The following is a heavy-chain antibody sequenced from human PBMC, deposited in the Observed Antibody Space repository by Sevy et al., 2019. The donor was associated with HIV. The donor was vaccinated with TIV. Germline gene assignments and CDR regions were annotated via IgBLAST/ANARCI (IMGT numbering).Heavy chain of an antibody. J-gene: IGHJ5*01. CDR2: ISYDGSRT. CDR1: GFTFSDYT. CDR3: TGVRGLLGWFDS. Sequence: GGSLRLSCVASGFTFSDYTRHWVRQAPGKGLEWVSVISYDGSRTSYADSVKDRFTISRDNSKNTLFLQMNSLRAEDTAVYYCTGVRGLLGWFDSWGQGTLVTVSS. D-gene: IGHD3-10*01. V-gene: IGHV3-30*04.